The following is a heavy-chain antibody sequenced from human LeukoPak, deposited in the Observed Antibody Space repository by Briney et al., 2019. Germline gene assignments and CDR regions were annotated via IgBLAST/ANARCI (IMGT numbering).Heavy chain of an antibody. D-gene: IGHD2-8*01. CDR2: ISGSGSDI. V-gene: IGHV3-21*05. J-gene: IGHJ4*01. Sequence: GGSLRLSCAASGFTFSSYSMNWVRQAPGKGLEWLAYISGSGSDIYYADSVKGRFTISRDNAKNSLYLQMNSLRPEDTALYYCSTDPRLLMYWGNGTLVTVSS. CDR1: GFTFSSYS. CDR3: STDPRLLMY.